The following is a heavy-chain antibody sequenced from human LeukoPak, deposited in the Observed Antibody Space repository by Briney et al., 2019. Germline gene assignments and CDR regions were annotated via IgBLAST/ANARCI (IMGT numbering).Heavy chain of an antibody. J-gene: IGHJ4*02. CDR2: INPNSGGT. D-gene: IGHD2-15*01. CDR3: ARTLYCSGGSCYYYWFDY. CDR1: GYTFTGYY. V-gene: IGHV1-2*02. Sequence: ASVKVSCKASGYTFTGYYMHWVRQAPGQGLEWMGWINPNSGGTNYAQKFQGRVTMTRDTSISTAYMELSRLRSDDTAVYYCARTLYCSGGSCYYYWFDYWGQGTLVTVSS.